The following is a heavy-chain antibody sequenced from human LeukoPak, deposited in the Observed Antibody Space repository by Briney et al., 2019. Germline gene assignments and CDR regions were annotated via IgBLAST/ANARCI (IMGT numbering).Heavy chain of an antibody. D-gene: IGHD6-19*01. V-gene: IGHV3-23*01. Sequence: PGGSLRLSCAASGFTFSSYAMSWVRQAPGKGLEWVSAISGSGGSTYYADSVKGRFTISRDNSKNTLYLQMNSLRAEDTAVYYCAKGVAVAIYYYGMDVWGQGTTVTVSS. CDR2: ISGSGGST. J-gene: IGHJ6*02. CDR3: AKGVAVAIYYYGMDV. CDR1: GFTFSSYA.